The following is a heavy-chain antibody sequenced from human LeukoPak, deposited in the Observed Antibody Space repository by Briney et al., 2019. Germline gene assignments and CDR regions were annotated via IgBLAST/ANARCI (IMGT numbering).Heavy chain of an antibody. J-gene: IGHJ4*02. Sequence: GGSLRLSCAATGFTFSNYAIHWGRQAPGKGLEWVAFISDDGSRQHYADSVKGRFTISRDNSKNSLYLQMNSLRAEDTAVYYCVRGSGSYYYWGQGTLVTVSS. D-gene: IGHD3-10*01. V-gene: IGHV3-30-3*01. CDR2: ISDDGSRQ. CDR1: GFTFSNYA. CDR3: VRGSGSYYY.